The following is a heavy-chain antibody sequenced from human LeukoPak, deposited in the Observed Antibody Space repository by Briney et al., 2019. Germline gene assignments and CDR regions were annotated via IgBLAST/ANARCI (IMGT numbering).Heavy chain of an antibody. V-gene: IGHV3-74*01. CDR2: INTDGSIT. CDR1: GFTFSSSW. CDR3: ARDHRSGSGSGTQANDY. J-gene: IGHJ4*02. D-gene: IGHD3-10*01. Sequence: PGGSLRLSCAASGFTFSSSWMHWVRQAPGKGLVWVSRINTDGSITTYADSVRGRFTISRDNAKSTLYLQMNSLRDEDTAVYYCARDHRSGSGSGTQANDYWGQGTLVTVSS.